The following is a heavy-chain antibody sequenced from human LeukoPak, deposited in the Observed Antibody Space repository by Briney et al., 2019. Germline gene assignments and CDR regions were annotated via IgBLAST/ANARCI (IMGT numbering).Heavy chain of an antibody. CDR2: INPNSGGT. V-gene: IGHV1-2*02. J-gene: IGHJ3*02. Sequence: ASVKVSCKASGYTFTGYYMHWVRQAPGQGLEWMGWINPNSGGTNYAQKFQGRVTMTRDTSIGTAYMELSRLRSDDTAVYYCARTDRAAASPFDIWGQGTMVTVSS. CDR1: GYTFTGYY. D-gene: IGHD2-2*01. CDR3: ARTDRAAASPFDI.